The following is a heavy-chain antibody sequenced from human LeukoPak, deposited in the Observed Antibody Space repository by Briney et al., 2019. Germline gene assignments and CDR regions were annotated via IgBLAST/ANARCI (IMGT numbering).Heavy chain of an antibody. CDR2: ISSSGSTI. CDR3: AKDQYYDDDAFDI. J-gene: IGHJ3*02. D-gene: IGHD3-22*01. CDR1: GFTFSDYY. V-gene: IGHV3-11*01. Sequence: KAGGSLRLSCAASGFTFSDYYMSWIRQAPGKGLEWVSYISSSGSTIYYADSVKGRFTISRDNSKNTLYLQMNSLRAEDTAVYYCAKDQYYDDDAFDIWGQGTMVTVSS.